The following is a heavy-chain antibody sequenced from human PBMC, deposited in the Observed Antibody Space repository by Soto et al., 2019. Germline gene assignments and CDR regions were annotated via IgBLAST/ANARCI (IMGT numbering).Heavy chain of an antibody. J-gene: IGHJ6*02. V-gene: IGHV1-8*01. CDR3: ARGLLHKQLVIYYHDMDF. CDR2: MHPYRANT. D-gene: IGHD6-13*01. CDR1: GYTFTRYD. Sequence: ASVKVSCKASGYTFTRYDINWVRQATGQGLEWMGWMHPYRANTCYAQKFHCRVILTRNISICRAYMELSSLISDDSPLYYCARGLLHKQLVIYYHDMDFWGQGXTVTIYS.